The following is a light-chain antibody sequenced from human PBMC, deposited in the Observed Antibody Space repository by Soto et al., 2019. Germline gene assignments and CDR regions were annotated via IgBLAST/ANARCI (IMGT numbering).Light chain of an antibody. V-gene: IGKV3D-15*01. CDR1: QSVSSQ. Sequence: EIVLTQSPATLSLSPGERATLSCRASQSVSSQLAWYQQKPGQVPRLLIYDASNRATGIPARFSGSGSATEFTLTINSLQSEDSAVYYCQQHNQWPITFGQGTRLEIK. J-gene: IGKJ5*01. CDR2: DAS. CDR3: QQHNQWPIT.